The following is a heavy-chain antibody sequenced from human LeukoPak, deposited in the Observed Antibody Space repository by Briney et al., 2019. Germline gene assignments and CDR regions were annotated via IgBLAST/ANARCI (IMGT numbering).Heavy chain of an antibody. V-gene: IGHV3-43*02. Sequence: GGSLRLSCAASGFTFDDYAMHWVRHAPGKGLEWVSLISGDGGSTYYADSVKGRFTISRDNSKNTLYLQMNRLRTEDTALYYCARGYPDAFDIWGQGTMVTVS. J-gene: IGHJ3*02. CDR2: ISGDGGST. CDR1: GFTFDDYA. D-gene: IGHD3-22*01. CDR3: ARGYPDAFDI.